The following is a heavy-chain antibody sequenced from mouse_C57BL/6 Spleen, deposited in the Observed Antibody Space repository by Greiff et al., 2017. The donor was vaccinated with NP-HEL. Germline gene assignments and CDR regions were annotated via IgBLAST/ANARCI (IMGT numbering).Heavy chain of an antibody. CDR2: IDPSDSYT. D-gene: IGHD1-1*02. V-gene: IGHV1-69*01. Sequence: QVQLQQPGAELVMPGASVKLSCKASGYTFTSYWMHWVKQRPGQGLEWIGEIDPSDSYTNYNQKFKGKSTLTVDKSSSTAYMQLSSLTSEDSAVYYWARSNADGWMDYWGQGTSVTVSA. CDR1: GYTFTSYW. CDR3: ARSNADGWMDY. J-gene: IGHJ4*01.